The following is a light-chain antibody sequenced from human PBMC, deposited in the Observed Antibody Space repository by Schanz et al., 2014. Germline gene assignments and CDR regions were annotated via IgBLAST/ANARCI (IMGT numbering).Light chain of an antibody. Sequence: QSVLTQPPSVSGAPGQRVTISCTGSSSNIGAGYDVHWYQQLPGTAPKLLIYGNSNRPSGVPDRFSASKSGTSASLAISGLQSEDEADYYCQSFDSSLTLFGGGTKLTVL. CDR1: SSNIGAGYD. CDR3: QSFDSSLTL. J-gene: IGLJ2*01. V-gene: IGLV1-40*01. CDR2: GNS.